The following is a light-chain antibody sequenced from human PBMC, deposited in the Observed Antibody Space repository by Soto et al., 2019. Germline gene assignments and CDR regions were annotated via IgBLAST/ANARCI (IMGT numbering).Light chain of an antibody. CDR1: SSDIGGYNY. CDR3: GSSASSNTVL. J-gene: IGLJ2*01. CDR2: DVS. Sequence: QSALTQPASVSGSPGQSITISCTGTSSDIGGYNYVSWYQQHPGKAPKLMIYDVSDRPSGVSNRFSGSKSGNTASLTISGLQAEDEDDYYCGSSASSNTVLFGGGTKLTVL. V-gene: IGLV2-14*03.